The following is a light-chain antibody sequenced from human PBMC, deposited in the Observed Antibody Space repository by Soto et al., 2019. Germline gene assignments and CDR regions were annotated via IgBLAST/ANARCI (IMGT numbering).Light chain of an antibody. CDR1: QSVSSSY. J-gene: IGKJ2*01. CDR2: GAS. V-gene: IGKV3-20*01. CDR3: QQYGSSPPYS. Sequence: EIVLTQSPGTLSLSPGERATLSCGASQSVSSSYLAWYQQKPGQAPRLLIYGASSRATGIPDRFSGSGSGTDFTLTISRLEPDDFAVYYCQQYGSSPPYSFGQGTKLEIK.